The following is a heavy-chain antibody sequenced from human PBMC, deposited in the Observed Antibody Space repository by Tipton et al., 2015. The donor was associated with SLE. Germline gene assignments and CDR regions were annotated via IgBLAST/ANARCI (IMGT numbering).Heavy chain of an antibody. D-gene: IGHD6-13*01. CDR1: GGSISSYY. CDR2: IYTNENT. V-gene: IGHV4-4*07. CDR3: ARRRQQLPAGALDI. J-gene: IGHJ3*02. Sequence: TLSLTCTVSGGSISSYYWSWIRQPAGGGLEWIGRIYTNENTNYNPSLKSRVTMSVDTSKNHFSLKLISVTAADTALYFCARRRQQLPAGALDIWGQGTMVTVSS.